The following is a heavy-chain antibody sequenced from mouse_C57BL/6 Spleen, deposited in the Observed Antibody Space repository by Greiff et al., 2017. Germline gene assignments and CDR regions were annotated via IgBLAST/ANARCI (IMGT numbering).Heavy chain of an antibody. J-gene: IGHJ4*01. D-gene: IGHD1-1*01. CDR3: AGGGECDGRSYDYAMDY. V-gene: IGHV5-17*01. CDR2: IIRGSSTI. Sequence: EVQRVESGGGLVKPGGSLKLSCAASGFTFTDYGMHWVRQAPGKGLEWVAYIIRGSSTIYYADTVKGRFTITRDNAKNTRFLQMTSLRSEDTAMYYCAGGGECDGRSYDYAMDYWGQGTSVTVSS. CDR1: GFTFTDYG.